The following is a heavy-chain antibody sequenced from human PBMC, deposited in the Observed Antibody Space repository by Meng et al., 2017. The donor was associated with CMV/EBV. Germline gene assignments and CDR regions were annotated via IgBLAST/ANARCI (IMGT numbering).Heavy chain of an antibody. V-gene: IGHV1-69*12. CDR2: IIPIFGTA. CDR1: GGTFSSYA. D-gene: IGHD4-23*01. J-gene: IGHJ4*02. Sequence: QVELCQCGADVNKPGSSGKVSCQAFGGTFSSYAISWVRQAPGQGLEWMGGIIPIFGTANYAQKFQGRVTITADESTSTAYMELSSLRSEDTAVYYCARAGDYGGRGYFDYWDQGTLVTVSS. CDR3: ARAGDYGGRGYFDY.